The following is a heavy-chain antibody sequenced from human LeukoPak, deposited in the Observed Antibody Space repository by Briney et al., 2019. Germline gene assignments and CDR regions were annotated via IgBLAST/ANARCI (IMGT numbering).Heavy chain of an antibody. CDR1: GGSISSGGYY. CDR2: IYYSGST. V-gene: IGHV4-31*11. Sequence: SETLSLTCAVSGGSISSGGYYWSWIRQHPGKGLEWIGYIYYSGSTYYNPSLESRVTLSVDTSKNQFSLKLTSVTAADTAVYYCARGDIVGAQRGSFDYWGQGTLVTVSS. CDR3: ARGDIVGAQRGSFDY. J-gene: IGHJ4*02. D-gene: IGHD1-26*01.